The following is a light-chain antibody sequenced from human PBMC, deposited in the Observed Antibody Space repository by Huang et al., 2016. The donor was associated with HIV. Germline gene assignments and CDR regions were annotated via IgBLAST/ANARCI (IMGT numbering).Light chain of an antibody. CDR1: QSIKKY. CDR3: QQSYSTRLT. CDR2: AAS. Sequence: DIQMTQSPSSLSASVGDRVTITCRASQSIKKYLNWYQQKPGKAPKLLIYAASSLQSGVPSRFSGSGSGTDFTLTISSLQPEDFATYYCQQSYSTRLTFGGGTKVEIK. J-gene: IGKJ4*01. V-gene: IGKV1-39*01.